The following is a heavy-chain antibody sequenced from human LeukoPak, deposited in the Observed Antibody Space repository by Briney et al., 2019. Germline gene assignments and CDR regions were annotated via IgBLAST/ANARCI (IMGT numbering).Heavy chain of an antibody. CDR2: INIPSGGST. D-gene: IGHD1-26*01. Sequence: ASVKVSCKASGYTFTGYYMHWVRQAPGQGLEWVEIINIPSGGSTSYGQKFQGRVTMTRDTSTSTVYMELSSLRSEDTAVYYCTREWGGSYNDYGGKGPPVPVPP. V-gene: IGHV1-46*01. CDR1: GYTFTGYY. J-gene: IGHJ4*02. CDR3: TREWGGSYNDY.